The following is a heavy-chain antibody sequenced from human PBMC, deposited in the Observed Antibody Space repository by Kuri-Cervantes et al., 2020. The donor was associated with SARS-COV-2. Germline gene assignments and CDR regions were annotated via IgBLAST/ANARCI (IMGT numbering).Heavy chain of an antibody. V-gene: IGHV1-2*04. Sequence: GESLKISGKASGYTFTGYYMHWVRQAPGQGLEWMGWINPNSGGTNYAQKFQGWVTMTRDTSISTAYMELSRLRSDDTAVYYCARDLDSSGYGYYYYGMDVWGQGTTVTVSS. CDR2: INPNSGGT. J-gene: IGHJ6*02. CDR1: GYTFTGYY. D-gene: IGHD3-22*01. CDR3: ARDLDSSGYGYYYYGMDV.